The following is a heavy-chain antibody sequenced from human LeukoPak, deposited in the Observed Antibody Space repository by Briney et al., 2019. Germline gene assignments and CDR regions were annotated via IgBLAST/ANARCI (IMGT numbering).Heavy chain of an antibody. CDR1: VYTFTGYY. J-gene: IGHJ4*02. D-gene: IGHD3-10*01. CDR3: ARNGEI. CDR2: INCNNGDT. Sequence: GASVKVSFKTSVYTFTGYYMHWMRQAPGQGLEWMGWINCNNGDTIYAQKFEGRVIVTRDTSISTAYMELSRLTYDDTAVYYCARNGEIWGQGTLVTVSS. V-gene: IGHV1-2*02.